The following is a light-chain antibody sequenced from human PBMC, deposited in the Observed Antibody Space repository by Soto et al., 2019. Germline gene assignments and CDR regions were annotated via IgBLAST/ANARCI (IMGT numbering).Light chain of an antibody. CDR2: DAS. CDR3: QQYDTSPT. CDR1: QTVRNNY. J-gene: IGKJ2*01. Sequence: EFVFTQSPGNLSLSPGERATLSCRASQTVRNNYLAWYQQKPGQAPRLLIYDASSRAAGIPDRFSGGGSGTDFTLTISRLEPEDFAVYYCQQYDTSPTFGQGTKVDIK. V-gene: IGKV3-20*01.